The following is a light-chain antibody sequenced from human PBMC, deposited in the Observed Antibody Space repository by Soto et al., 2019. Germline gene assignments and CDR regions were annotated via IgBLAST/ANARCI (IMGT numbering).Light chain of an antibody. CDR2: QVS. V-gene: IGKV2-24*01. CDR3: IQFSHFPRT. CDR1: QSLVYSDGNTY. J-gene: IGKJ1*01. Sequence: VLTQTPLSSPVTLGQPASISCRSSQSLVYSDGNTYLSWLQQRPGQPPSLLIDQVSNRVSGVPDSFSGRGAGTDFTLKISRVEPEDVGVYSCIQFSHFPRTFGQGTKVEIK.